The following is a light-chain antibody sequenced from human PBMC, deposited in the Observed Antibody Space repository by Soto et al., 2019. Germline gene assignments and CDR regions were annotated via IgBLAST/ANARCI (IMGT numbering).Light chain of an antibody. CDR1: QSLSRS. V-gene: IGKV1-39*01. CDR3: QQSFSIPCT. CDR2: AAS. J-gene: IGKJ2*01. Sequence: DIQMTQSPSPLSASVGDRVTITCRASQSLSRSLNWYQQKPGKAPKLLIYAASSLQSGVPSRFSGSGSRTDFTLTISSLQPEDCATYYSQQSFSIPCTFGQGTELEIK.